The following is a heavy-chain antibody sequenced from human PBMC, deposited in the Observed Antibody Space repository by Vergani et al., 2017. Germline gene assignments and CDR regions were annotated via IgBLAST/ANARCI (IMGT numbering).Heavy chain of an antibody. CDR2: IYYSGST. J-gene: IGHJ4*02. V-gene: IGHV4-38-2*01. Sequence: QVQLQESGPGLVKPSETLSLTCAVSGYSISSGYYWGWIRQPPGKGLEWIGSIYYSGSTYYNPSLKSRLTISVDASKNQFSLKLSSVTAPDTAVYYCASGWDFGDSRWGQGTLVTVSS. D-gene: IGHD4-17*01. CDR1: GYSISSGYY. CDR3: ASGWDFGDSR.